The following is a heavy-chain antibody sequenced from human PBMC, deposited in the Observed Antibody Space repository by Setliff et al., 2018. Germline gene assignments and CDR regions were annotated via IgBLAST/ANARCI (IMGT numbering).Heavy chain of an antibody. J-gene: IGHJ4*02. CDR3: ARDMGQPYYFES. D-gene: IGHD1-1*01. Sequence: SETLSLTCTVSGGSISSSSHSWGWIRQPPGKGLGWIGSIYYTGSTYYNPSLKSRVTMSVDTSKRQFSLILGSATAADTAVYYCARDMGQPYYFESWGLGTLVTVSS. CDR2: IYYTGST. V-gene: IGHV4-39*07. CDR1: GGSISSSSHS.